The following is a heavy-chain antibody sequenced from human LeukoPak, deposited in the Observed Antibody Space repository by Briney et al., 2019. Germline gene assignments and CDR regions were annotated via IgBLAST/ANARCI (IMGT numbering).Heavy chain of an antibody. CDR1: GFTFSN. Sequence: GGSLRLSCAASGFTFSNLHWVRQSPGKGLEWVSLISYDGNNIYYAGSVKGRFTISRDNSKNTLYLQMNSLRADDTAVYYCATEYSSVDYWGQGTLVTVSS. CDR3: ATEYSSVDY. J-gene: IGHJ4*02. D-gene: IGHD6-6*01. CDR2: ISYDGNNI. V-gene: IGHV3-30-3*01.